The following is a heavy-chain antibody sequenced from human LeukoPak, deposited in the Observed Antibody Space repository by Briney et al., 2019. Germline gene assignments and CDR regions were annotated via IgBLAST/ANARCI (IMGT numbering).Heavy chain of an antibody. J-gene: IGHJ4*02. D-gene: IGHD5-12*01. Sequence: GGSLRLSCTASGFTFGDYAMSWFRQAPGKGLEWVGFIRSKAYGGTTEYAASVKGRFTISRDDSKSIAYLQMNSLKTEDTAVYYCTRVIEGSDGGYFGYRFDYWGQGTLVTVSS. CDR1: GFTFGDYA. CDR2: IRSKAYGGTT. CDR3: TRVIEGSDGGYFGYRFDY. V-gene: IGHV3-49*03.